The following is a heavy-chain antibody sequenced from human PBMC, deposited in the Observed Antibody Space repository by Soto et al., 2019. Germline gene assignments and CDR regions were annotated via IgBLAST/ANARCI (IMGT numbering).Heavy chain of an antibody. V-gene: IGHV3-30*02. J-gene: IGHJ6*02. Sequence: GGSLRLSCAASGFTFSNYGMHWVRQAPGKGLEWVAIIWYDGSNKYFADSVKGRFTISRDNSKNTLYLQMNSLRAEDTAVYYCARARSGAADYYYGMDVWGQGTTVNVSS. CDR1: GFTFSNYG. CDR3: ARARSGAADYYYGMDV. CDR2: IWYDGSNK. D-gene: IGHD6-19*01.